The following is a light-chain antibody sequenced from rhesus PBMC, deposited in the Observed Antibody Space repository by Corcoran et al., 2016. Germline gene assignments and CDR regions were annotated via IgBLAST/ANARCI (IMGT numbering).Light chain of an antibody. CDR1: QSVGSY. CDR3: QQSSNLSYS. J-gene: IGKJ2*01. Sequence: ETVVTQSPATLSLSPGERATLSCGASQSVGSYLAWYQQKPGQAPRPLTYGASSRATGIPDRFSGRGSGTDFTLTISSLGPEDVGVYYCQQSSNLSYSCGQGTKVEIK. V-gene: IGKV3-24*04. CDR2: GAS.